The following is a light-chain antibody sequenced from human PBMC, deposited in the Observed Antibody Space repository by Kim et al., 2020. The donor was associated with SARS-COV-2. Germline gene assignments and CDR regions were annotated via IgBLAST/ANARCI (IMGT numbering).Light chain of an antibody. J-gene: IGLJ1*01. Sequence: LTQPASVSGSPGQSITISCTGTSSDVGGYNYVSWYQQHPGKAPKLMIYDVSNRPPGVSNRFSGSKSGNTASLTISGLQAEDEADYYCSSYTSSSTLVFGTGTKVTVL. CDR2: DVS. CDR1: SSDVGGYNY. V-gene: IGLV2-14*03. CDR3: SSYTSSSTLV.